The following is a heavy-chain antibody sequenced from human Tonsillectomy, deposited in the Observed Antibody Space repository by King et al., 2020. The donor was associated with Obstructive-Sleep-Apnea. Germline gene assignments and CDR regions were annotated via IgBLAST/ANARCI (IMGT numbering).Heavy chain of an antibody. CDR3: ARDRDYYDSSGYYYSEGFDY. V-gene: IGHV3-74*01. J-gene: IGHJ4*02. CDR2: INNDGRTT. Sequence: VQLVESGGGFVQPGGSLRLSCAAAGFIFSSYWMHWVRQVTGKGRVWVSRINNDGRTTSYAESGKGRFTISRDNAKSTLFLQMDSLRAEDTAVFYCARDRDYYDSSGYYYSEGFDYWGQGTLVTVSS. D-gene: IGHD3-22*01. CDR1: GFIFSSYW.